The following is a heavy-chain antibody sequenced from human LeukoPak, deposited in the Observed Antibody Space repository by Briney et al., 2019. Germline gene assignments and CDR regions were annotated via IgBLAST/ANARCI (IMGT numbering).Heavy chain of an antibody. CDR3: ARGSSELRFLEWAIPRY. CDR2: ISAYNGNT. CDR1: GYTFTSYD. J-gene: IGHJ4*02. D-gene: IGHD3-3*01. V-gene: IGHV1-18*01. Sequence: ASVKVSCKASGYTFTSYDINWVRQAPGQGLEWMGWISAYNGNTNYAQKLQGRVTMTTDTSTSTAYMELRSLRSDDTAVYYCARGSSELRFLEWAIPRYWGQGTLVTVSS.